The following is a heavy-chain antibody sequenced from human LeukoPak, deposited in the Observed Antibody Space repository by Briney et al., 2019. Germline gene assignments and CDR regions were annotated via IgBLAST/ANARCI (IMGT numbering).Heavy chain of an antibody. J-gene: IGHJ5*02. CDR2: INAGNGNT. V-gene: IGHV1-3*01. CDR1: GYTFTSYA. Sequence: ASVKVSCKASGYTFTSYAMHWVRQAPGQRLEWMGWINAGNGNTKYSQKFQGRVTITRDTSASTAYMELSSLRSEDTAVYYCARDPRGYSYGYWFDPWGQEPWSPSPQ. D-gene: IGHD5-18*01. CDR3: ARDPRGYSYGYWFDP.